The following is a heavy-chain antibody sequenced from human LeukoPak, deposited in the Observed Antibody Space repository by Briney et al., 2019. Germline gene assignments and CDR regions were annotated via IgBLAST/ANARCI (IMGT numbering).Heavy chain of an antibody. J-gene: IGHJ4*02. D-gene: IGHD1-26*01. CDR3: ARDLAYSADY. Sequence: GGSLRLSCAASGFTFSSYSMNWVRQAPGKGLEWVSYISSSSSTIYYADSVKGRFTISRDNAKNTLYLQMNSLRAEDTAIYYCARDLAYSADYWGQGTLVTVSS. CDR2: ISSSSSTI. V-gene: IGHV3-48*04. CDR1: GFTFSSYS.